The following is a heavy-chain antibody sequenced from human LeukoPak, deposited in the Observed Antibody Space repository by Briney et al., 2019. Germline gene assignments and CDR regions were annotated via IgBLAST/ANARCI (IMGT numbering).Heavy chain of an antibody. CDR3: AKDRTYYSDFSAYYFSPPLQHY. J-gene: IGHJ4*02. Sequence: GGSLRLSCVASGFSFSNYDMSWVRQAPGKGLEWVSGIFGSSGNTYYADSVKGRVTISRDNSRNTIYLQMNSLRAEDTAVYYCAKDRTYYSDFSAYYFSPPLQHYWGQGTLVIVSA. CDR1: GFSFSNYD. V-gene: IGHV3-23*01. CDR2: IFGSSGNT. D-gene: IGHD3-22*01.